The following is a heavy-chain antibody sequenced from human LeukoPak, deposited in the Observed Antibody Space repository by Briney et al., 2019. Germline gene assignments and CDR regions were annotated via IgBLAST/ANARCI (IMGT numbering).Heavy chain of an antibody. CDR3: ARWGNDYSQFDS. CDR2: ISGSGSGGNT. CDR1: GVTLSNYA. J-gene: IGHJ4*02. D-gene: IGHD4-11*01. Sequence: GGSLRLSCVASGVTLSNYAMSWARQAPGKGLEWVSGISGSGSGGNTYYADSVKGRFTISRDNSKNTLFLQMNSLRTEDTALYFCARWGNDYSQFDSWGQGTLVTVS. V-gene: IGHV3-23*01.